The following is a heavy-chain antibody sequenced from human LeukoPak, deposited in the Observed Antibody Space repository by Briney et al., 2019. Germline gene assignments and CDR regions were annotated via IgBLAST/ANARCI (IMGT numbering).Heavy chain of an antibody. V-gene: IGHV1-69*05. CDR2: IIPIFGTA. CDR1: GGTFSSYA. Sequence: GASVKVSCKASGGTFSSYAISWVRQAPGQGLEWMGRIIPIFGTANYAQKFQGRVTITTDESTSTAYMELSSLRSEDTAVYYCARDREMATIKPFDYWGQGTLVTVSS. D-gene: IGHD5-24*01. CDR3: ARDREMATIKPFDY. J-gene: IGHJ4*02.